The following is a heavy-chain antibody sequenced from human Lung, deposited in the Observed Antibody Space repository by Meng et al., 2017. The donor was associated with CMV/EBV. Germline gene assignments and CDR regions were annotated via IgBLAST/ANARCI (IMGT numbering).Heavy chain of an antibody. CDR3: ARVDYQTNRGRWFDP. D-gene: IGHD2-2*01. CDR2: ISGSRSTI. Sequence: GESXKISCAASGFTFSDYYMSWIRQAPGKGLEWVSYISGSRSTIYYGDSVKGRFTISRDNAKNSLYLQMNSLRAEDTAVYYCARVDYQTNRGRWFDPWGQGTXVTVSS. J-gene: IGHJ5*02. CDR1: GFTFSDYY. V-gene: IGHV3-11*01.